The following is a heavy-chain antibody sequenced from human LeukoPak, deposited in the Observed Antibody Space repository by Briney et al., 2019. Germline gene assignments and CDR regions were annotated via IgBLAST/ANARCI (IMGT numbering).Heavy chain of an antibody. V-gene: IGHV4-59*01. Sequence: PSETQISSSAVSRVSISACQDTSIRQPPAKGLEWMGYFSYSGSTRYNPSLKSRVTMSVDTSKNQFSLRLISVPAADTAVYYCARMYMGTLYDFFLWGQGTLVTVSS. D-gene: IGHD3-3*01. J-gene: IGHJ4*02. CDR2: FSYSGST. CDR3: ARMYMGTLYDFFL. CDR1: RVSISACQ.